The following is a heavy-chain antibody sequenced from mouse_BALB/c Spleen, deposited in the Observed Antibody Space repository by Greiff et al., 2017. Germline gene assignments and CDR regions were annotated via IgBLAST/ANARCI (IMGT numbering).Heavy chain of an antibody. CDR3: ARSLYYGSSWYYFDY. J-gene: IGHJ2*01. Sequence: EVQLQESGPGLVKPSQSLSLTCTVTGYSITSDYAWNWIRQFPGNKLEWMGYISYSGSTSYNPSLKSRISITRDTSKNQFFLQLNSVTTEDTATYYCARSLYYGSSWYYFDYWGQGTTLTVSS. CDR2: ISYSGST. CDR1: GYSITSDYA. D-gene: IGHD1-1*01. V-gene: IGHV3-2*02.